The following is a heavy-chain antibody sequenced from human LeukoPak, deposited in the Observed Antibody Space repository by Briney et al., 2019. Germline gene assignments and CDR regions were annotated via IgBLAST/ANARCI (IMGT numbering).Heavy chain of an antibody. CDR2: IWYDGSNK. Sequence: GGSLRLSCAASGFSFSSYGMHWVRQAPGKGLEWVAVIWYDGSNKYYVDSVKGRFTISRDNSKNTLYLQMNSLRAEDTAVYYCARGGNSYGYELFDYWGQGTLVAVSS. V-gene: IGHV3-33*01. J-gene: IGHJ4*02. D-gene: IGHD5-18*01. CDR3: ARGGNSYGYELFDY. CDR1: GFSFSSYG.